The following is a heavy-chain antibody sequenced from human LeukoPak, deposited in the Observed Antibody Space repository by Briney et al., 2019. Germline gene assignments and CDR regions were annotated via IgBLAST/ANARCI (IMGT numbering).Heavy chain of an antibody. V-gene: IGHV4-31*03. Sequence: PSETLSLTCTVSGGSISSGGYYWSWIRQHPGKGLEWIGYIYYSGSTYYNPSLKSRVTILVDTSKNQFSLKLSSVTAADTAVYYCARHFMTPNKSIYFDYWGQGTLVTVSS. CDR1: GGSISSGGYY. CDR3: ARHFMTPNKSIYFDY. D-gene: IGHD3-16*01. J-gene: IGHJ4*02. CDR2: IYYSGST.